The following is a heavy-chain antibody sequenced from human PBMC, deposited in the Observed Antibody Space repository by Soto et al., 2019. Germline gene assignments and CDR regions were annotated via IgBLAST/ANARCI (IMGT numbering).Heavy chain of an antibody. Sequence: SETLSLTCIXSGESISSSSYYWGWIRQPPGKGLEWIGSIYYSGRTYYNPSFKSRVTISIDTSKNQFSLKLSSVTATDTAVYYCARQRTTVVTQAYFDHWGQGALVTVS. CDR2: IYYSGRT. CDR1: GESISSSSYY. V-gene: IGHV4-39*01. D-gene: IGHD2-21*02. CDR3: ARQRTTVVTQAYFDH. J-gene: IGHJ4*02.